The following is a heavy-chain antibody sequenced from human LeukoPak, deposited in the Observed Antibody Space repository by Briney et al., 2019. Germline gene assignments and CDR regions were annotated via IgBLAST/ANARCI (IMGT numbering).Heavy chain of an antibody. Sequence: GGSLRLSCAASGFTFSGSAMHWVRQASGKGLEWVGRIRSKANSYATAYAASVKGRFTISRDDSKNTAYLQMNSLKTEDTAVDYCTRRRYSGYDLYYFDYWGQGTLVTVSS. CDR2: IRSKANSYAT. CDR3: TRRRYSGYDLYYFDY. D-gene: IGHD5-12*01. CDR1: GFTFSGSA. J-gene: IGHJ4*02. V-gene: IGHV3-73*01.